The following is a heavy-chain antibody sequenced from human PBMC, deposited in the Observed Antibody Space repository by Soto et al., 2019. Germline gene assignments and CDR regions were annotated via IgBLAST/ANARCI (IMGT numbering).Heavy chain of an antibody. J-gene: IGHJ6*02. CDR2: IYHSGST. D-gene: IGHD3-3*01. V-gene: IGHV4-4*02. Sequence: TSEPLSLTCAVSGGSISSSNWWSWVRQPPGKGLEWIGEIYHSGSTNYNPSLKSRVTISVDKSKNQFSLKLSSVTAADTAVYYCARDLRSDDFWSGYYPDDYYGMDVWGQGTTVTVSS. CDR1: GGSISSSNW. CDR3: ARDLRSDDFWSGYYPDDYYGMDV.